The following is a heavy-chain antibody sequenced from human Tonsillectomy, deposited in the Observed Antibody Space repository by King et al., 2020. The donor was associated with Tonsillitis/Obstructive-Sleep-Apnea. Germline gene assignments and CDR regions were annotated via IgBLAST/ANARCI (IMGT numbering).Heavy chain of an antibody. D-gene: IGHD2-15*01. CDR1: GFTFSSYS. CDR2: ISFDGSNK. J-gene: IGHJ4*02. V-gene: IGHV3-30*04. CDR3: ARDKCGVSCSDY. Sequence: VQLVESGGGVVQPGRSLRLSCAASGFTFSSYSMHWVRQAPGKGLEWVALISFDGSNKYYADSVKGRFTISRDNSKNRVYLQMNSLRAEDTAVYYCARDKCGVSCSDYWGQGTLVTVSS.